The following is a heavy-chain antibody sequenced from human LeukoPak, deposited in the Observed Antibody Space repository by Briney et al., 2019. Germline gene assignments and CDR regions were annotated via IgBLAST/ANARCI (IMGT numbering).Heavy chain of an antibody. V-gene: IGHV3-9*01. D-gene: IGHD3-16*01. CDR1: GFTFDDYA. CDR2: ISWNSGSI. J-gene: IGHJ4*02. Sequence: GRSLRLSCAASGFTFDDYAMHWVRQAPGKGLEWVSGISWNSGSIGYADSVKGRFTISRDNAKNSLYLQMNSLRAEDTALYYCAKDRGMGYFDYWGQGTLVTVSS. CDR3: AKDRGMGYFDY.